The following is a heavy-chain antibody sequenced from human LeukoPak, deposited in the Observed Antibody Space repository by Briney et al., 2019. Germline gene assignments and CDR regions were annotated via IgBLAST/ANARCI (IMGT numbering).Heavy chain of an antibody. CDR2: IDPSDSYT. V-gene: IGHV5-10-1*01. CDR1: GYRFNTYW. D-gene: IGHD3-16*01. Sequence: RGESLRTPRKGPGYRFNTYWLSRVRQMPGQGLEWRGRIDPSDSYTNYSQSFPRHVTISADTSMSTAYLKWSSLKASDTAMYYCAKWGAGGDFDVWGQGTMVTVSS. CDR3: AKWGAGGDFDV. J-gene: IGHJ3*01.